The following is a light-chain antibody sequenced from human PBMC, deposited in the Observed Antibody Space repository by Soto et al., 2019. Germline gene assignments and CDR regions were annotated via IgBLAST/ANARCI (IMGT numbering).Light chain of an antibody. CDR3: QAWDSSTNNYV. J-gene: IGLJ1*01. CDR1: KLEDKY. V-gene: IGLV3-1*01. CDR2: QDK. Sequence: SYELTQPPSVSVSPGQTANITCSGDKLEDKYTCWYQQKPGQSPVLVIYQDKKRPSGIPERFSGSNSGNTATLTISGTQAMDEADYYCQAWDSSTNNYVFGIGTKVTVL.